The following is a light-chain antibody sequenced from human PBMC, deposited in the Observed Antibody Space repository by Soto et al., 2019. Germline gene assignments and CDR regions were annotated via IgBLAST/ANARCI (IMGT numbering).Light chain of an antibody. Sequence: EIVLTQSPATLSLSPGERATLSCRASQSISSYLAWYQQKPGQAPRLLISDASHRATAIPARYSGSGSGTDFTLTISSLEPEDFAIYYCQQRSQWPLAFGGGTKVEIK. CDR2: DAS. CDR3: QQRSQWPLA. V-gene: IGKV3-11*01. CDR1: QSISSY. J-gene: IGKJ4*01.